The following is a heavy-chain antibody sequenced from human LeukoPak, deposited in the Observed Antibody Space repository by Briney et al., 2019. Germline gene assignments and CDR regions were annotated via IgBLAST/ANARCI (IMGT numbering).Heavy chain of an antibody. CDR2: IYYSGST. D-gene: IGHD6-19*01. J-gene: IGHJ4*02. CDR1: GGSISSSSYY. CDR3: ARRVRGGSGWSEIFDY. Sequence: SETLSLTCTVSGGSISSSSYYWGWIRQPPGKGLEWIGSIYYSGSTYYNPSLKSRVTISVDTSKNQFSLKLSSVTAADTAVYYCARRVRGGSGWSEIFDYWGQGTLVTASS. V-gene: IGHV4-39*01.